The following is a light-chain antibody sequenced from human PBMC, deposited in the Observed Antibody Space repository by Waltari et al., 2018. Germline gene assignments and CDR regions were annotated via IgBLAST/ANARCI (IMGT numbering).Light chain of an antibody. Sequence: IVMTQSPLSLPVTPGEPASISCRSSQSLLHSNGYNYLDWYLQKPGQSPQLLIYLGSNRASGVPDRFSGSGSGTDFTLKISRVEAEDVGVYYCIQALQTPPYTFGQGTKLEIK. CDR2: LGS. V-gene: IGKV2-28*01. J-gene: IGKJ2*01. CDR1: QSLLHSNGYNY. CDR3: IQALQTPPYT.